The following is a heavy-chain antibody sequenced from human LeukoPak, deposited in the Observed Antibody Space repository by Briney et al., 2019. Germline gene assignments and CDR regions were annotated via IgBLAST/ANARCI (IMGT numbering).Heavy chain of an antibody. CDR2: IYTSLST. J-gene: IGHJ3*02. Sequence: PSETLSLTCAVYGGSFSGYYWSWIRQPPGKGLEWIGRIYTSLSTNYNPSLKSRVTISLETSKNQFSLKLTSVTAADTAVYYCARGEGGATESGTFDIWGQGTMVTVSS. V-gene: IGHV4-4*08. CDR1: GGSFSGYY. CDR3: ARGEGGATESGTFDI. D-gene: IGHD1-26*01.